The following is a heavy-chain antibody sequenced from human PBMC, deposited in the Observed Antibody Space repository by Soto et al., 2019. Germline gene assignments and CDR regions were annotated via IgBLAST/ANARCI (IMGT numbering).Heavy chain of an antibody. CDR2: IIPIFGTA. J-gene: IGHJ4*02. CDR1: GGTFSRHA. V-gene: IGHV1-69*01. Sequence: QVQLVQSGAEVRKPGSSVKVSCKASGGTFSRHAISWVRQAPGQGLEWMGGIIPIFGTANHAQKFQGRVTIIADESTSIVYMELSSLRFEDTAMYYCARGWGYDSNDYYYAYWGQGTLVIVSS. CDR3: ARGWGYDSNDYYYAY. D-gene: IGHD3-22*01.